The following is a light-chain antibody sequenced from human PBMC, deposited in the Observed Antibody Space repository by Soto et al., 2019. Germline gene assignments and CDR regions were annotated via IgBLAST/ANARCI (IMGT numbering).Light chain of an antibody. CDR3: VLYIKGDIRV. CDR2: SGD. V-gene: IGLV8-61*01. J-gene: IGLJ2*01. CDR1: SGSVSSRYY. Sequence: QTVVTQEASLSVSPGGTVTLTCGLTSGSVSSRYYPSWYRQDPGQTPRTLIYSGDIRSSGVPNRFSGSILGSKAALTITGAQAEDQSASYCVLYIKGDIRVFGGGTQLTVL.